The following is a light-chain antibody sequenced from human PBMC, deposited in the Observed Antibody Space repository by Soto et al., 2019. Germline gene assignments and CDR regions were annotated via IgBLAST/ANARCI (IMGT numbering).Light chain of an antibody. J-gene: IGKJ3*01. V-gene: IGKV3-20*01. Sequence: EIGLTQSPGTLSLSPGERATLSCRASQSVSSSYLAWYQQKPGQAPRLLIYGASSRATGIPDRFSGSGSGTDFTLTISRLEPEDFAVYYCQQYGSSLITFGPGTKVVS. CDR2: GAS. CDR1: QSVSSSY. CDR3: QQYGSSLIT.